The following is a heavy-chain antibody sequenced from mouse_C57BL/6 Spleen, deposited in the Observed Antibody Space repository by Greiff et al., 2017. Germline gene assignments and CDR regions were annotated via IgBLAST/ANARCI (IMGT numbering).Heavy chain of an antibody. Sequence: VKLQQSGAELVKPGASVKISCKASGYAFSSYWMNWVKQRPGKGLEWIGKVYPGDGDTNYNQKFKGKATLTVDTSSSTAYKQRSSLTYEDSAVYYCARSSDYTDDDWGQGTTLTVSS. CDR3: ARSSDYTDDD. J-gene: IGHJ2*01. D-gene: IGHD2-4*01. CDR1: GYAFSSYW. CDR2: VYPGDGDT. V-gene: IGHV1-80*01.